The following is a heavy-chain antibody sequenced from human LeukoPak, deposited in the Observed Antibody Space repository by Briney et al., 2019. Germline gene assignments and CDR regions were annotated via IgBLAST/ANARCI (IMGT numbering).Heavy chain of an antibody. CDR3: VRRDITSRYVVWFDP. CDR2: IYPGDSDT. J-gene: IGHJ5*02. Sequence: GESLKISCKGSGYSFTSYWIGWVRQMPGKGLESMGIIYPGDSDTRYSPSFQGQVTISADKSINTAYLQWSSLKASDTAIYYCVRRDITSRYVVWFDPWGQGTPVTVSS. V-gene: IGHV5-51*01. D-gene: IGHD2-2*01. CDR1: GYSFTSYW.